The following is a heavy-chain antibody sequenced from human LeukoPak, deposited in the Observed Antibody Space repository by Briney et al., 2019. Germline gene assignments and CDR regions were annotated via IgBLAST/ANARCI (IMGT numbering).Heavy chain of an antibody. D-gene: IGHD6-25*01. CDR2: ISSSSSYT. CDR1: GFTFSSYW. CDR3: ARERGGIAAAGSDY. V-gene: IGHV3-11*05. J-gene: IGHJ4*02. Sequence: GGSLRLSCAASGFTFSSYWMSWIRQAPGQGLEWVSYISSSSSYTSYADSVKGRFTVSRDNANKSLYLQMNSLRAEDTGVYYCARERGGIAAAGSDYWGQGTLVTVSS.